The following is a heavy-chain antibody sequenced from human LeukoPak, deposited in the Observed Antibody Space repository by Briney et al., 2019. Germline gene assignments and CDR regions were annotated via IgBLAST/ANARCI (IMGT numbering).Heavy chain of an antibody. J-gene: IGHJ5*02. CDR1: GGTFSSYA. CDR3: ARDVGNVAGTFWFDP. Sequence: ASVKVSCKASGGTFSSYAISWVRQAPGQGLEWMGGIIPIFGTANYAQKFQGRVTITADESTSTAYMELSSLRSEDTAVYYCARDVGNVAGTFWFDPWGQGTLVTVSS. CDR2: IIPIFGTA. V-gene: IGHV1-69*13. D-gene: IGHD6-19*01.